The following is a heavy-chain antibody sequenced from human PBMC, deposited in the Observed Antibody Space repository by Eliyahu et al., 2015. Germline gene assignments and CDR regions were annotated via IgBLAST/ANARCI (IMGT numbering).Heavy chain of an antibody. CDR2: IYWDDDK. D-gene: IGHD3-3*01. CDR3: TQGRVFGIRYAFEI. J-gene: IGHJ3*02. V-gene: IGHV2-5*02. CDR1: GXSLSTSGVA. Sequence: QITLKESGPTLVKPTQTLTLTXTFXGXSLSTSGVAVGWIRQPPGKALEWLALIYWDDDKRYSPSLNPRLTITKDTSKNQVVLTMTNTDLVDTGTYYCTQGRVFGIRYAFEIWGQGTMVTVSS.